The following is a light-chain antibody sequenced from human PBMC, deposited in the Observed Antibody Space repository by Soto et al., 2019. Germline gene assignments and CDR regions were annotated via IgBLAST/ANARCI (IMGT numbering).Light chain of an antibody. CDR3: QDYGSSAWT. V-gene: IGKV3D-15*01. Sequence: EIEMTQSPATLSVSPVERATLSGRASQSVSSNLAWYQQKPGQAPRLLIYGASTRASGIPERFSGSGSGTDFTLTISRLETEDFAVYYCQDYGSSAWTFGQGTKVDIK. CDR2: GAS. J-gene: IGKJ1*01. CDR1: QSVSSN.